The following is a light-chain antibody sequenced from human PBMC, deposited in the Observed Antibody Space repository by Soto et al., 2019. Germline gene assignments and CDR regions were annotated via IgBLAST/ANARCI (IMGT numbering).Light chain of an antibody. CDR1: QSVSSRY. J-gene: IGKJ5*01. CDR3: QQYGGSPPIT. V-gene: IGKV3-20*01. CDR2: GAS. Sequence: EIVLTQSPGTLSLSPGERATLSCRASQSVSSRYLTWYQQKPGQAPRLLIYGASSRATGIPARFSGSGSGTDFTLTISRLEPEDFAVYSCQQYGGSPPITFGQGTRLEIK.